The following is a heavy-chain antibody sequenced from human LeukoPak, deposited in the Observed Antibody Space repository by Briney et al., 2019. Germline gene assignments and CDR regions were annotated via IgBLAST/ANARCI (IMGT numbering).Heavy chain of an antibody. V-gene: IGHV6-1*01. CDR3: AILRTASSFDF. Sequence: SQTLSLTCAISGDSVSSKSAAWNWIRQSSSRGLEWLGRTYYRSKWHHEYAVSVKSRITINPDTSKNQFSLQLNSVTPEDTAIYYCAILRTASSFDFWGPGTLVTVSS. CDR2: TYYRSKWHH. CDR1: GDSVSSKSAA. J-gene: IGHJ4*02. D-gene: IGHD1-1*01.